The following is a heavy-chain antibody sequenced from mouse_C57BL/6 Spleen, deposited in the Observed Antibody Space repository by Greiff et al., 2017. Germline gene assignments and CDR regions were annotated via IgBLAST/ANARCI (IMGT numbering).Heavy chain of an antibody. D-gene: IGHD2-4*01. J-gene: IGHJ2*01. CDR3: ARGVDYDCFDY. V-gene: IGHV1-7*01. Sequence: QVQLQQSGAELAKPGASVKLSCKASGYTFTSYWMHWVKQRPGPGLEWIGYINLSSGYTTNNQKFKDKATLTADKSSSTAYMLLSSLTYEDSAVYYCARGVDYDCFDYWGQGTTLTVSS. CDR2: INLSSGYT. CDR1: GYTFTSYW.